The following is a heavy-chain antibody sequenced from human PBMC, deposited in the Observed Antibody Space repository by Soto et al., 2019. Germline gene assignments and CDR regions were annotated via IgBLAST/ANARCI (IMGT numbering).Heavy chain of an antibody. J-gene: IGHJ4*02. CDR2: IYYSEST. CDR3: ARHNYGSGSTYFDY. V-gene: IGHV4-59*08. D-gene: IGHD3-10*01. CDR1: GGSISSYY. Sequence: ETLSLTCTVSGGSISSYYWSWIRQPPGKGLEWIGYIYYSESTNYNPSLKSRVTISVDTSKNQFSLKLSFMTAADTVVYYCARHNYGSGSTYFDYWGQGTLVTVSS.